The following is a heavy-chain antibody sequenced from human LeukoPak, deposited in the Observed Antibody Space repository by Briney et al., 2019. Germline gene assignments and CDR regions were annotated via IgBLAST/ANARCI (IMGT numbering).Heavy chain of an antibody. Sequence: PGRSLRLSCAASEFTFSNHAMNWVRQAPGKGLEWVSSISSSSSYIYYADSVKGRFTISRDNAKNSLYLQMNSLRAEDTAVYYCARDGPNDILSGFVYYMDVWGKGTTVTVSS. D-gene: IGHD3-9*01. J-gene: IGHJ6*03. CDR3: ARDGPNDILSGFVYYMDV. CDR2: ISSSSSYI. V-gene: IGHV3-21*01. CDR1: EFTFSNHA.